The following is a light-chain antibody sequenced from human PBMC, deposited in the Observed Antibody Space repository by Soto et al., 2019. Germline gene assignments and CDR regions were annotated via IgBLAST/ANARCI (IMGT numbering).Light chain of an antibody. CDR2: GAS. CDR3: QQYNNWPPIT. CDR1: QSVSSK. V-gene: IGKV3-15*01. J-gene: IGKJ5*01. Sequence: EMVMTQSPATLPVSPGERATLSCRASQSVSSKLAWYQQKPGQAPRLLIYGASTRATSVPARFSGSGSGTEFTLTISSLQSEDFAIYYCQQYNNWPPITFGQGTRLEIK.